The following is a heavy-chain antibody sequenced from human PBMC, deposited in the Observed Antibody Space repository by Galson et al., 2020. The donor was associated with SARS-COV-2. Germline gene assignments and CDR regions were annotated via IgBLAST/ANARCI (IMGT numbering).Heavy chain of an antibody. Sequence: SQTLSLTCAVYGGSFSGCSWTWVRQAPGNGLEWIGEINFGGDTKYSPSLRSRVTLSVDTSKNQFSLKLRSVSAADTALYYCARGRQGVVPSPVLGLGPFYSYYYMDVWGKGTTVTVSS. CDR3: ARGRQGVVPSPVLGLGPFYSYYYMDV. CDR1: GGSFSGCS. D-gene: IGHD2-2*01. V-gene: IGHV4-34*01. J-gene: IGHJ6*03. CDR2: INFGGDT.